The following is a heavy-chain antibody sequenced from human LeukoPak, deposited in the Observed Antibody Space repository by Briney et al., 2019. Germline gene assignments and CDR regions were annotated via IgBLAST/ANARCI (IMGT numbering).Heavy chain of an antibody. CDR2: ISSTSNTI. CDR3: ARGLDFWSGSYDY. CDR1: GFTFSTYS. Sequence: GSLRLSCAASGFTFSTYSLNWVRQAPGKGLEWVSYISSTSNTIYYADSVKSRFTISRDNAKNSLYLQMNSLRAEDTAVYYCARGLDFWSGSYDYWGQGTLVTVSS. V-gene: IGHV3-48*01. J-gene: IGHJ4*02. D-gene: IGHD3-3*01.